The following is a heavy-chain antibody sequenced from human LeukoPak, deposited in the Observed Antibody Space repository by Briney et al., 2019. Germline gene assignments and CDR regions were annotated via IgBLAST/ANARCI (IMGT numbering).Heavy chain of an antibody. D-gene: IGHD3-22*01. V-gene: IGHV3-11*04. CDR3: ARQGYYDSTDAFDI. Sequence: PGGSLRLSCAASGFTFSDYYMSWIRQAPGKGLEWVSYISSSGSTIYYADSVKGRFTISRDNAKNSLYLQMSSLRAEDTAVYYCARQGYYDSTDAFDIWGQGTMVTVSS. CDR2: ISSSGSTI. CDR1: GFTFSDYY. J-gene: IGHJ3*02.